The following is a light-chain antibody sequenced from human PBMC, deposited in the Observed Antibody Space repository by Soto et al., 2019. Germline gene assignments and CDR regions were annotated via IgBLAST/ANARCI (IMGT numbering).Light chain of an antibody. J-gene: IGLJ1*01. V-gene: IGLV2-23*03. Sequence: LTQPASVSGSPGQSITISCTGTSSDVGSYNLVSWYQQHPGKAPKLMIYEGSKRPSGVSNRFSGSKSGNTASLTISGLQAEDEADYYCCSYAGSSTFSYVFGTGTKVTVL. CDR2: EGS. CDR1: SSDVGSYNL. CDR3: CSYAGSSTFSYV.